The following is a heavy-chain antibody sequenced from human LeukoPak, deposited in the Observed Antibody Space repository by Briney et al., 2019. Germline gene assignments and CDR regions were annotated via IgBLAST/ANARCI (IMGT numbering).Heavy chain of an antibody. CDR1: GFTFDDYA. J-gene: IGHJ3*02. V-gene: IGHV3-9*01. D-gene: IGHD4-23*01. CDR2: ISWNSGSI. Sequence: GGSLRLSCAASGFTFDDYAMHWVRQAPGKGLEWVSGISWNSGSIGYADSVKGRFTISRDNAENSLYLQMNSLRAEDTALYYCAKDILTTVVTGGAFDIWGQGTMVTVSS. CDR3: AKDILTTVVTGGAFDI.